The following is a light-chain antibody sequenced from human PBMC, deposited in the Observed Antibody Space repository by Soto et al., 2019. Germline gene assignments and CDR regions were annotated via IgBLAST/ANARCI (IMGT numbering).Light chain of an antibody. CDR3: QSYDSSLTASV. V-gene: IGLV1-40*01. J-gene: IGLJ3*02. CDR2: GNT. CDR1: SSNIGAGYD. Sequence: QSVLTQPPSVSGAPGQTVTISCTGNSSNIGAGYDIHWYQQLPGIAPKLIIYGNTKRPSGVPARLSSSRSGPSASLAITGLQAEDEADYYCQSYDSSLTASVFGGGTKLTVL.